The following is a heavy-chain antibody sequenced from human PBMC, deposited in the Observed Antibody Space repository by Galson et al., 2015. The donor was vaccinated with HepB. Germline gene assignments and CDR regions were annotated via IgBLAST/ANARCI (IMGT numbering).Heavy chain of an antibody. CDR3: ARESGQGFYYYGMDV. CDR2: ISAYNGNT. CDR1: GYTFTSYG. D-gene: IGHD3-10*01. V-gene: IGHV1-18*04. J-gene: IGHJ6*02. Sequence: QSGAEVKKPGASVKVSCKASGYTFTSYGISWVRQAPGQGLEWMGWISAYNGNTNYAQKLQGRVAMTTDTSTSTAYMELRSLRSGDTAVYYCARESGQGFYYYGMDVWGQGTTVTVSS.